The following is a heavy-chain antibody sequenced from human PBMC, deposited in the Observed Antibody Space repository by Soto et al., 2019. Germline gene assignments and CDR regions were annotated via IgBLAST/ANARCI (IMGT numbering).Heavy chain of an antibody. D-gene: IGHD6-13*01. V-gene: IGHV3-43*01. CDR1: GFTFDDYS. CDR3: AKDVISTAGNYYYYGMDV. Sequence: DVQLVESGGVAVQPGGSLRLSCAASGFTFDDYSMHWVRQAPGKGLEWVSVITWDGGSTHYADSVKGRFTISRDNSKNSLFLQMDSLRAEDTALYYCAKDVISTAGNYYYYGMDVWGQGTTVTVSS. CDR2: ITWDGGST. J-gene: IGHJ6*02.